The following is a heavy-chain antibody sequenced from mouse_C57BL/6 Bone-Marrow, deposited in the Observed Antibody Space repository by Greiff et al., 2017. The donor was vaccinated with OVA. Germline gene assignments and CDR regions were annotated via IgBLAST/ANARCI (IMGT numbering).Heavy chain of an antibody. CDR3: ARWDYYGYAY. J-gene: IGHJ3*01. V-gene: IGHV1-54*01. Sequence: VQLQQSGAELVRPGTSVKVSCKASGYAFTNYLIEWVKQRPGQGLEWIGVINPGSGGTNYNEKFKGKATLTADKSSSTGYMQRSRLTAEDSEVYVCARWDYYGYAYWGQGTLVTVSA. CDR2: INPGSGGT. D-gene: IGHD1-1*01. CDR1: GYAFTNYL.